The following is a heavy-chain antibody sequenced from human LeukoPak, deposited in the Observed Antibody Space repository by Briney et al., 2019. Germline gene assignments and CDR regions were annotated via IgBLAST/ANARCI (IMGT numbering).Heavy chain of an antibody. V-gene: IGHV3-23*01. D-gene: IGHD2-21*01. CDR2: ISGSGGST. CDR1: GFTFSSYA. Sequence: GGSLRLSCAASGFTFSSYAMNWVRRAPGKGLEWVSGISGSGGSTFYTDSVKGRFTISRDTSQNTLHLQMNSLRAEDTAVYYCAKDRCGSRCFTDFDYWGQGTLVTVSS. CDR3: AKDRCGSRCFTDFDY. J-gene: IGHJ4*02.